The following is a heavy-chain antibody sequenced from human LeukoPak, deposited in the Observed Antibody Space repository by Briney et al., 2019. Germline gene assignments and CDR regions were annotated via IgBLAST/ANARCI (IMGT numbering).Heavy chain of an antibody. D-gene: IGHD4-23*01. J-gene: IGHJ4*02. V-gene: IGHV3-23*01. Sequence: PGGSLRLSCAASGFTFSSYAMSWVRQAPGKGLEWVSAISGNGVKTYYADSVKGRFTISRDNSKNTLYLPTNSPRAEETAPYYSANLFSHVVTRDFWGQGTLVTVSS. CDR2: ISGNGVKT. CDR1: GFTFSSYA. CDR3: ANLFSHVVTRDF.